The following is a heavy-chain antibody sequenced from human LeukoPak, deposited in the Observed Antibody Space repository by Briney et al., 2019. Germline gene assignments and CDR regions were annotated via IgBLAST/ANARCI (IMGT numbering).Heavy chain of an antibody. Sequence: ASVKVSCKASGYTFTSYYMHWMRQAPGQGLEWMGIINPSGGSTSYAQKFQGRVTMTRDTSTSTVYMELSSLRSEDTAVYYCASGITFRVGQYYFDYWGQGTLVTVSS. CDR3: ASGITFRVGQYYFDY. CDR1: GYTFTSYY. J-gene: IGHJ4*02. D-gene: IGHD3-3*01. CDR2: INPSGGST. V-gene: IGHV1-46*01.